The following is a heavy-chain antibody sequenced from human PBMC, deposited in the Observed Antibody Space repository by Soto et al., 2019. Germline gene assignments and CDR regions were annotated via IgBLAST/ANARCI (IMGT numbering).Heavy chain of an antibody. V-gene: IGHV4-31*03. J-gene: IGHJ4*02. Sequence: SETLSLTCTVSGGSLRGYYWSWIRQHPGKGLEWIGYIYYSGSTYYNPSLKSRVTISVDTSKNQFSLKLTSVTAADTAVYYCARSHTSSWPLGCWGQGTLVTVSS. CDR1: GGSLRGYY. CDR3: ARSHTSSWPLGC. D-gene: IGHD6-13*01. CDR2: IYYSGST.